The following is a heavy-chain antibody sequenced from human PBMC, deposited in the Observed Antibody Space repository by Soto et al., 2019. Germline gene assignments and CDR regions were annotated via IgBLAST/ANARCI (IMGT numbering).Heavy chain of an antibody. CDR3: TTDPVTMIVVVPSSG. CDR1: GFTFSSYS. CDR2: IKSKTDGGTT. V-gene: IGHV3-15*07. Sequence: GGSLRLSCAASGFTFSSYSMNWVRQAPGKGLEWVGRIKSKTDGGTTDYAAPVKGRFTISRDDSKNTLYLQMNSLKTEDTAVYYCTTDPVTMIVVVPSSGWGQGTLVTVSS. D-gene: IGHD3-22*01. J-gene: IGHJ4*02.